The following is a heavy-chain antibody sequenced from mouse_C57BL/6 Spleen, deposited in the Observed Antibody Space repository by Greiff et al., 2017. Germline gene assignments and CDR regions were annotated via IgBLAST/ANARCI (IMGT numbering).Heavy chain of an antibody. Sequence: EVMLVESEGGLVQPGSSMKLSCTASGFTFSDYYMAWVRQVPEKGLEWVANINYDGSSTYYLDSLKSRFIISRDNAKNILYLQMSSLKSEDTATYYCARAGDGYHWYFDVWGTGTTVTVSS. V-gene: IGHV5-16*01. CDR3: ARAGDGYHWYFDV. D-gene: IGHD2-3*01. J-gene: IGHJ1*03. CDR2: INYDGSST. CDR1: GFTFSDYY.